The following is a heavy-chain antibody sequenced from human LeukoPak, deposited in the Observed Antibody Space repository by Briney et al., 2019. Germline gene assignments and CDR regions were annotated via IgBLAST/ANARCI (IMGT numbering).Heavy chain of an antibody. CDR1: GGTFSSYA. CDR2: IIPIFGTA. D-gene: IGHD4-17*01. V-gene: IGHV1-69*06. J-gene: IGHJ4*02. CDR3: ASGNDYGDSNDY. Sequence: ASVKVSCKASGGTFSSYAISWVRQAPGQGLEWMGGIIPIFGTANYAQKFQGRVTITADKSTSTAYMELSSLRSEDTAVYYCASGNDYGDSNDYWGQGTLVTVSS.